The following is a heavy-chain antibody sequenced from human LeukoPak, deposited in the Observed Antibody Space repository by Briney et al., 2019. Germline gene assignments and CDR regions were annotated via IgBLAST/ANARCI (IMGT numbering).Heavy chain of an antibody. J-gene: IGHJ4*02. Sequence: SESLSLTCAVSGYSISSGYYWGWIRQPPGKGLEWIGSIYHSGSTYYNPSLKSRVTISVDTSKNQFSLKLSSVTAADTAVYYCARQFRAYFDYWGQGTLVTVSS. CDR2: IYHSGST. D-gene: IGHD5-24*01. CDR3: ARQFRAYFDY. V-gene: IGHV4-38-2*01. CDR1: GYSISSGYY.